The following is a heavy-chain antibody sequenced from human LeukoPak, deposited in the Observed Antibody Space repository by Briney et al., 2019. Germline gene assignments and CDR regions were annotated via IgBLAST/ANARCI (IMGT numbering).Heavy chain of an antibody. D-gene: IGHD6-19*01. J-gene: IGHJ2*01. CDR2: INPDGTVT. V-gene: IGHV3-74*01. Sequence: GGSLRLSCAASGFTFNNYWMHWVRQAPGKGLVWVSPINPDGTVTTYADSVKGRFTISRDHAKNTLYLQMNSLRAEDTAVYYCVRDSPSGFFDLWGRGTLVTVSS. CDR1: GFTFNNYW. CDR3: VRDSPSGFFDL.